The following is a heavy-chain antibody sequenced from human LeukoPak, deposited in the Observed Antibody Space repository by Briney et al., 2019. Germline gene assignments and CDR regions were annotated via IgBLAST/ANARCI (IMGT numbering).Heavy chain of an antibody. J-gene: IGHJ4*02. D-gene: IGHD3-22*01. V-gene: IGHV3-15*05. CDR1: GFTFRNAW. CDR3: AKSYYYDSSGYYPD. CDR2: IKSKTDGGTT. Sequence: PGGSLRLSCAASGFTFRNAWMYWVRQAPGKGLEWVGRIKSKTDGGTTDYAAPVKVRFTISRDDSKNTLYLQMNSLRAEDTALYYCAKSYYYDSSGYYPDWGQGTLVTVSS.